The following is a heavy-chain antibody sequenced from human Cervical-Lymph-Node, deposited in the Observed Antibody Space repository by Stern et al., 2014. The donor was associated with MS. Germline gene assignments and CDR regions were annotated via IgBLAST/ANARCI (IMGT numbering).Heavy chain of an antibody. V-gene: IGHV3-30-3*01. CDR2: VSYDGTQR. CDR1: GFTFRTYA. Sequence: VQLVESGGGVVQPGRSLSLSCGASGFTFRTYAMHWVRQAPGKGLEWVALVSYDGTQRNSSDSVKARFSISRNNSKNTLYLHMNSLRGEDTAVYFCARGGRGVGLEYWGQGALVTVSS. J-gene: IGHJ4*02. D-gene: IGHD3-10*01. CDR3: ARGGRGVGLEY.